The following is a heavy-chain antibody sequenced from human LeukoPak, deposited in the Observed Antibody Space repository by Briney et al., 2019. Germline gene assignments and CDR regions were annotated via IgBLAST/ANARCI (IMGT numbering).Heavy chain of an antibody. CDR2: ISGSGGST. Sequence: PGGSLRLSCAVSGITLSNYGMSWVRQAPGKGLEWVSAISGSGGSTYYADSVKGRFTISRDNSKNTLYLQMNSLRAEDTAVYYCAKSPYSPAAVYYFDYWGQGTLVTVSS. CDR3: AKSPYSPAAVYYFDY. D-gene: IGHD2-21*01. CDR1: GITLSNYG. J-gene: IGHJ4*02. V-gene: IGHV3-23*01.